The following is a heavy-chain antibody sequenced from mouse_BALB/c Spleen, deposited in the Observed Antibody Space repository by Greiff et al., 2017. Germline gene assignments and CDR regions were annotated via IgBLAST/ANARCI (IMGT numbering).Heavy chain of an antibody. D-gene: IGHD3-1*01. J-gene: IGHJ2*01. Sequence: LKQPGSELVRPGASVKLSCKASGYTFTSYWMHWVKQRHGQGLEWIGNIYPGSGSTNYDEKFKSKGTLTVDTSSSTAYMHLSSLTSEDSAVYYCTRSGLYWGQGTTLTVSS. CDR3: TRSGLY. V-gene: IGHV1S22*01. CDR2: IYPGSGST. CDR1: GYTFTSYW.